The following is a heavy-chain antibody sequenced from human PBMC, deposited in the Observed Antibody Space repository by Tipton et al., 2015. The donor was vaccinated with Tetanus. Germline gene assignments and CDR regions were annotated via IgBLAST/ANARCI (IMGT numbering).Heavy chain of an antibody. J-gene: IGHJ4*02. Sequence: TLSLTCTVSGGSVRSGDYYWTWIRQPPGKRLEWVGYIDNGGRTNYTPSLKSRLTISLDTSKQQFSLSLTSATAADTAVYYCARGWSECSSWSCSPFDSWGQGTLVTVSS. V-gene: IGHV4-61*08. CDR2: IDNGGRT. CDR1: GGSVRSGDYY. D-gene: IGHD2-2*01. CDR3: ARGWSECSSWSCSPFDS.